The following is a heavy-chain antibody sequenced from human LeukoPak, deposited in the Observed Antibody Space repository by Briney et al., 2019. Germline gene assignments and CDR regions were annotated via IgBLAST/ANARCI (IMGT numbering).Heavy chain of an antibody. J-gene: IGHJ4*02. CDR2: ISSSSSYI. CDR3: ARDRRYAGELFDY. D-gene: IGHD1-26*01. Sequence: GGSLRLSCAASGFTFSSYSMNWVRQAPGKGLEWVSSISSSSSYIYYADSVKGRFTISRDNAKNSLYLQMNSLRAEDTAVHYCARDRRYAGELFDYWGQGTLVTVSS. CDR1: GFTFSSYS. V-gene: IGHV3-21*01.